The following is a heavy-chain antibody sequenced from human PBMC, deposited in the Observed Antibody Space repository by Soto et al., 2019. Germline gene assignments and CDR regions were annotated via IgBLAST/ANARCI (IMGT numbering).Heavy chain of an antibody. Sequence: ASVKVSCEACGCTFSSYAISWVRQAPGQGLEWMGWINPNSGGTNYAQKFQGWVTMTRDTSISTAYMELSRLRSDDTAVYYCARDASIAAAGNPDYWGQGTLVTAPQ. CDR1: GCTFSSYA. CDR3: ARDASIAAAGNPDY. CDR2: INPNSGGT. V-gene: IGHV1-2*04. D-gene: IGHD6-13*01. J-gene: IGHJ4*02.